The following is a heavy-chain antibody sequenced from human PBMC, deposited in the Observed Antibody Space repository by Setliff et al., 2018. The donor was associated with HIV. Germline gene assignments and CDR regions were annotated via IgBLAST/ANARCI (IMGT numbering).Heavy chain of an antibody. CDR2: IWYDGSSK. CDR1: GFTFSSYG. V-gene: IGHV3-33*01. J-gene: IGHJ2*01. Sequence: GGSLRLSCAASGFTFSSYGMHWVRQAPGKGLEWVAIIWYDGSSKYYADSVKGRFTISRDTSKDTLYLQMDSLSAEDTAVYYCARDPTWGSGWYLDLWGRGTLVTVSS. D-gene: IGHD6-19*01. CDR3: ARDPTWGSGWYLDL.